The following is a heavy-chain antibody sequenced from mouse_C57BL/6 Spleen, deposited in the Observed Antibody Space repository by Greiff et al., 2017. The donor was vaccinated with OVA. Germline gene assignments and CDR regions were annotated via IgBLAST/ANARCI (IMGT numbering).Heavy chain of an antibody. J-gene: IGHJ2*01. V-gene: IGHV5-4*01. Sequence: EVQLQESGGGLVKPGGSLKLSCAASGFTFSSYAMSWVRQTPEKRLEWVATISDGGSYTYYPDNVKGRFTISRDNAKNNLYLQMSHLKSEDTAMYYCARVGSSLDYWGQGTTLTVSS. CDR3: ARVGSSLDY. CDR2: ISDGGSYT. D-gene: IGHD1-1*01. CDR1: GFTFSSYA.